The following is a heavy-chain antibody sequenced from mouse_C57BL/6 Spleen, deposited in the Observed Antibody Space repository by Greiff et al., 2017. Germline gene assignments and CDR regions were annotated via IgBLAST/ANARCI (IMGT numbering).Heavy chain of an antibody. CDR1: GYTFTDYY. V-gene: IGHV1-26*01. CDR2: INPNNGGT. J-gene: IGHJ2*01. CDR3: ARVHDVYPYYFDY. D-gene: IGHD2-3*01. Sequence: EVKLQQSGPELVKPGASVKISCKASGYTFTDYYMNWVKQSHGKSLEWIGDINPNNGGTSYNQKFKGKATLTVDKSSSTAYMELRSLTSEDSAVYYCARVHDVYPYYFDYWGQGTTLTVSS.